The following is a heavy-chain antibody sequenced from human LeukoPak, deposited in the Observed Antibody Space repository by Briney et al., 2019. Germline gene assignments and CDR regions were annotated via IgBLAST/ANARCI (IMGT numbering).Heavy chain of an antibody. CDR3: AKYSPKPRGYSYGRFDY. D-gene: IGHD5-18*01. CDR2: ISGSGGST. CDR1: GFTFSSYA. Sequence: PGGSLRLSCAASGFTFSSYAMSWVRQAPGKGLEWVSAISGSGGSTYYADSVKGRFTISRDNSKNTLNLQMNSLRAEDTAVYYCAKYSPKPRGYSYGRFDYWGQGTLVTVSS. J-gene: IGHJ4*02. V-gene: IGHV3-23*01.